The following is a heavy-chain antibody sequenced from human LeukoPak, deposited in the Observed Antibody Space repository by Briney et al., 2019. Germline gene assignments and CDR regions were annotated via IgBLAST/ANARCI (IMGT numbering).Heavy chain of an antibody. CDR2: IYYSGST. J-gene: IGHJ4*02. D-gene: IGHD5-18*01. CDR3: ARDSGGYSYGYLYFDY. CDR1: GGSISSYY. Sequence: PSETLSLTCTVSGGSISSYYWSWIRQPPGKGLEWIGYIYYSGSTNYNPSLKSRVTISVDTSKNQFSLKLSSVTAADTAVYYCARDSGGYSYGYLYFDYWGQGTLVTVSS. V-gene: IGHV4-59*01.